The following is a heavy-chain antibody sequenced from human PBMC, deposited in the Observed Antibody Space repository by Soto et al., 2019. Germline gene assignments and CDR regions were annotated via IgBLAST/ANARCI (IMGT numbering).Heavy chain of an antibody. CDR3: AKDLTIGSSGYYY. J-gene: IGHJ4*02. Sequence: GGSLRLSCAASGFTFSSYGMHWVRQAPGKGLEWVAVISYDGSNKYYADSVKGRFTISRDNSKNTLYLQMNSLRAEDTAVYYCAKDLTIGSSGYYYWGQGTLVTVSS. V-gene: IGHV3-30*18. CDR2: ISYDGSNK. CDR1: GFTFSSYG. D-gene: IGHD3-22*01.